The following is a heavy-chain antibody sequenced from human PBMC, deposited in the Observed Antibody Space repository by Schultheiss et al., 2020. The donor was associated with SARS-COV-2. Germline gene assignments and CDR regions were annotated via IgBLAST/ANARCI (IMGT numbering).Heavy chain of an antibody. D-gene: IGHD3-3*01. CDR1: GFTFSDYW. J-gene: IGHJ4*02. CDR2: ITSDGSST. Sequence: GGSLRLSCAASGFTFSDYWMHWVRQAPGKGLEWVSRITSDGSSTTYADSVKGRFTMSRDNAKNTLYVQMNSLRAEDTAVYYCARDAGGFLGYWGQGTLVTVSS. V-gene: IGHV3-74*01. CDR3: ARDAGGFLGY.